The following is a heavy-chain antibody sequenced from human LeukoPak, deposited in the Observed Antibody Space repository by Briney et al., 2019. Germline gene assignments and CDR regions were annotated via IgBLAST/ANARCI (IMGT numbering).Heavy chain of an antibody. Sequence: PGGSLRLSCAASGFTFSSDAMSWVRQAPGKGLEWVSAISGSGGSTYYADSVKGRFTISRDNSQNTLYLHMNSLTVEDTAVYYCARAIATAGNWGQGTLVTVSS. CDR3: ARAIATAGN. D-gene: IGHD6-13*01. J-gene: IGHJ4*02. CDR1: GFTFSSDA. CDR2: ISGSGGST. V-gene: IGHV3-23*01.